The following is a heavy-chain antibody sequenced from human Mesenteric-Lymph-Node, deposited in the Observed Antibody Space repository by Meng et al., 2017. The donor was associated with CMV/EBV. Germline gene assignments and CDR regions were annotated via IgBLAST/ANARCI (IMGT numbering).Heavy chain of an antibody. CDR2: INYNGGDI. Sequence: SLKISCAASGFTFDDFAMHWVRQVPGKGLEWVSGINYNGGDIAYADSVKGRFTISRDNAKDSLFLQIDNLRPEDTAIYYCAKDQRHFGSRTYFDHWGQGALVTVSS. J-gene: IGHJ4*02. D-gene: IGHD3-10*01. V-gene: IGHV3-9*01. CDR3: AKDQRHFGSRTYFDH. CDR1: GFTFDDFA.